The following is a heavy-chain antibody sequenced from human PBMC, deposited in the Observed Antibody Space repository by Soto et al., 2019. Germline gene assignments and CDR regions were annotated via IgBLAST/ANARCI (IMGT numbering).Heavy chain of an antibody. CDR2: INHSGST. Sequence: SETLSLTCAVYGGSFSGYYWSWIHQPPGKGLEWIGEINHSGSTNYNPSLKSRVTISVDTSKNQFSLKLSSVTAADTAVYYCARKQLYYYYYMDVWGKGTTVTVSS. V-gene: IGHV4-34*01. CDR1: GGSFSGYY. J-gene: IGHJ6*03. CDR3: ARKQLYYYYYMDV. D-gene: IGHD6-13*01.